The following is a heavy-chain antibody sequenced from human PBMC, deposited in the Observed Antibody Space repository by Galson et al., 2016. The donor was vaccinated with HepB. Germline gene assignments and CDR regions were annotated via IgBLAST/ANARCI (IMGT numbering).Heavy chain of an antibody. V-gene: IGHV3-7*01. CDR3: VRDPYGGNGA. J-gene: IGHJ5*02. Sequence: TLRLSCAASGFTFSRSWMTWVRQAPGKGLEWVAIVSQDGSEKNYMDSVKGRFTISRDNAKNSLYLRLNSLRVEDTAVYYCVRDPYGGNGAWGQGTLVTVSS. CDR1: GFTFSRSW. CDR2: VSQDGSEK. D-gene: IGHD4-23*01.